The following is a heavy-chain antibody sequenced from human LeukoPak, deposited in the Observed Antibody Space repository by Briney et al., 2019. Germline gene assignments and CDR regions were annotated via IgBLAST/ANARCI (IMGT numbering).Heavy chain of an antibody. CDR3: AKSGGYGLIDY. Sequence: SETLSLTCTVSGGSISSYYWSWIRQPPGKGLEWIGRIYTSGSTNYNPSLKSRVTISVDTSKNQFSLRLSSVTAADTAMYYCAKSGGYGLIDYWGQGTLVTVSS. CDR1: GGSISSYY. CDR2: IYTSGST. V-gene: IGHV4-4*08. J-gene: IGHJ4*02. D-gene: IGHD1-26*01.